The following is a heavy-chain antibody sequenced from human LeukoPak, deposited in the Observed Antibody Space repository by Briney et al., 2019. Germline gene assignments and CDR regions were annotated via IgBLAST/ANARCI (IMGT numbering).Heavy chain of an antibody. D-gene: IGHD3-3*01. Sequence: GASVKVSCKTSVYTFTTYGIFGFGQAPGQGLEWVGGIIPIFGTANYAQKFQGRVTITADESTSTAYMELSSLRSEDTAVYYCARGFLEWWGQGTLVTVSS. CDR3: ARGFLEW. CDR2: IIPIFGTA. CDR1: VYTFTTYG. J-gene: IGHJ4*02. V-gene: IGHV1-69*13.